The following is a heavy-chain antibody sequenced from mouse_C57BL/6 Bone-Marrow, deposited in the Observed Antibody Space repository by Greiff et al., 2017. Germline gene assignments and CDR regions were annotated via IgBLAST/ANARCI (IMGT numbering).Heavy chain of an antibody. CDR2: IYPRSGNT. V-gene: IGHV1-81*01. CDR1: GYTFTSYG. D-gene: IGHD3-2*02. Sequence: VQLQQSGPELVKPGASVKLSCKASGYTFTSYGISWVKQRTGQGLEWIGEIYPRSGNTYYNEKFKGKATLTADKSSSTAYMELRSLTSEDSAVYFCAREGYSSGYCWGQGTTLTVSS. J-gene: IGHJ2*01. CDR3: AREGYSSGYC.